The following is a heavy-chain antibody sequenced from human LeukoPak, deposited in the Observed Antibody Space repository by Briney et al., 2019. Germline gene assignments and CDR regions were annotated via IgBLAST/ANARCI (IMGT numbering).Heavy chain of an antibody. Sequence: GGSLRLSCAAPGFTFSSYAMSWVRQAPGKGLEWVSAISGSGGSTYYADSVKGRFTISRDNSKNTLYLQMNSLRAEDTAVYYCAKSIELWFGEFDYWGQGTLVTVSS. D-gene: IGHD3-10*01. V-gene: IGHV3-23*01. CDR3: AKSIELWFGEFDY. CDR2: ISGSGGST. J-gene: IGHJ4*02. CDR1: GFTFSSYA.